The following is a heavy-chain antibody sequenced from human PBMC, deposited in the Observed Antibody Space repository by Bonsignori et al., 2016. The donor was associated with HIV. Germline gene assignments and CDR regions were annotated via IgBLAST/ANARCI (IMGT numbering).Heavy chain of an antibody. CDR1: GGSISSYY. D-gene: IGHD3-22*01. J-gene: IGHJ4*02. Sequence: SETLSLTCTVSGGSISSYYWSWIRQPPGKGLEWIAYIYYSGGTNYNPSLKSRLTISVDTSKNQFSLKLSSVTAADTAIYYCARTSDSSAYHHPEFFDYWGQGILVTVSS. CDR3: ARTSDSSAYHHPEFFDY. V-gene: IGHV4-59*01. CDR2: IYYSGGT.